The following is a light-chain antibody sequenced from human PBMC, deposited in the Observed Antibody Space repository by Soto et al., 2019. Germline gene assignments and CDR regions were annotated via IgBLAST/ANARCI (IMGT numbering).Light chain of an antibody. CDR1: QSISSY. J-gene: IGKJ1*01. CDR2: AAS. Sequence: DIQMTQSPSSLSASVGDRVTITCRASQSISSYFNWYQQKPGKAPKLLLYAASSLQSGVPSRFSSSRSSRDITLTISTLQTEDFGTYYGEQYYCTPLNFGQGTKVESK. V-gene: IGKV1-39*01. CDR3: EQYYCTPLN.